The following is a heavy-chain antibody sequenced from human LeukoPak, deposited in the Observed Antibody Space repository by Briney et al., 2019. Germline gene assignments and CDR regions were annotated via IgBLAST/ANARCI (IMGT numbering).Heavy chain of an antibody. CDR2: IYYSGST. Sequence: SETLSLTCTVSGGSISSYYWSWIRQPPGKGLEWIGYIYYSGSTNYNPSLKSRVTISVDTSKNQFSLKLSSVTAADTAVYYCAREHHYYYYMDVWGKGTTVTVSS. CDR1: GGSISSYY. J-gene: IGHJ6*03. CDR3: AREHHYYYYMDV. V-gene: IGHV4-59*01.